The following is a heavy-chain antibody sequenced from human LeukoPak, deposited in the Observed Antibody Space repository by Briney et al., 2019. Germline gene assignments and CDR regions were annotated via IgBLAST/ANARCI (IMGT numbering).Heavy chain of an antibody. CDR3: AAAGVPAAKLPVLRFLEWFSGAFDY. D-gene: IGHD3-3*01. J-gene: IGHJ4*02. Sequence: GGSLRLSCATAGFIFSDFWMTWVRQAPGKGLEWVSVIYSGGSTHYADSVKGRFTISGDHSKNTLYLQMNSLRDEDTAVYYCAAAGVPAAKLPVLRFLEWFSGAFDYWGQGTLVTVSS. CDR1: GFIFSDFW. CDR2: IYSGGST. V-gene: IGHV3-53*01.